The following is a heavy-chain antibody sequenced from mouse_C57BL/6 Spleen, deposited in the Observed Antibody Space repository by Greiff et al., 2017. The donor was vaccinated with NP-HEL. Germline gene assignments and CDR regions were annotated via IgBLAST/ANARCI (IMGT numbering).Heavy chain of an antibody. Sequence: QVQLQQPGAELVKPGASVKLSCKASGYTFTSYWMQWVNQRPGQGLEWIGEIDPSASSTNYNQQFKGKATLTVDTSSSTAYMQLSSLTSEDSAVYYCARYYYGSYYAMDYWGQGTSVTVSS. CDR1: GYTFTSYW. CDR2: IDPSASST. J-gene: IGHJ4*01. V-gene: IGHV1-50*01. CDR3: ARYYYGSYYAMDY. D-gene: IGHD1-1*01.